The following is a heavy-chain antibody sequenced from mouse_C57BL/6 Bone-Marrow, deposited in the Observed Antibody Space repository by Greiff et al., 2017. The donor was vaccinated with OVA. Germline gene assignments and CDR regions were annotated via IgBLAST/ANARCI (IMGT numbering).Heavy chain of an antibody. J-gene: IGHJ3*02. CDR1: EYEFPSHD. V-gene: IGHV5-2*01. Sequence: EVQGVESGGGLVQPGESLKLSCESNEYEFPSHDMSWVRKTPEKRLELVAAINSDGGSTYYPDTMERRFILVRDKTKKTLYLQMSSLRSEDTALYYCARHGDGNYPSWWGQGTLVTVSA. CDR3: ARHGDGNYPSW. CDR2: INSDGGST. D-gene: IGHD2-1*01.